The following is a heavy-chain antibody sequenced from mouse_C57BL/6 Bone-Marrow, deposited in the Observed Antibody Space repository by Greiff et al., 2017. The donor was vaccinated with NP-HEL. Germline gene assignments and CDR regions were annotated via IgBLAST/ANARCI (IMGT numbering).Heavy chain of an antibody. D-gene: IGHD2-4*01. J-gene: IGHJ3*01. V-gene: IGHV5-4*01. CDR2: ISDGGSYT. CDR1: GFTFSSYA. CDR3: AREPYDYDGAY. Sequence: EVQLQQSGGGLVKPGGSLKLSCAASGFTFSSYAMSWVRQTPEKRLEWVATISDGGSYTYYPDNVKGRFTISRDNAKNNLYLQMSHLKSEDTAMYYCAREPYDYDGAYWGQGTLVTVSA.